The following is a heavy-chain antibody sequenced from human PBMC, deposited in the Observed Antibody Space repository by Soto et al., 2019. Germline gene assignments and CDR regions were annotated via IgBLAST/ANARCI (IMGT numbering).Heavy chain of an antibody. D-gene: IGHD1-26*01. Sequence: GSLRLSCAASGFTFSSYAMHWVRQAPGKGLEWVAVISYDGSNKYYADSVKGRFTISRDNSKNTLYLQMNSLRAEDTAVYYCARDSGGSYSGGYYYYYGMDVWGQGTTVTVSS. V-gene: IGHV3-30-3*01. CDR2: ISYDGSNK. J-gene: IGHJ6*02. CDR3: ARDSGGSYSGGYYYYYGMDV. CDR1: GFTFSSYA.